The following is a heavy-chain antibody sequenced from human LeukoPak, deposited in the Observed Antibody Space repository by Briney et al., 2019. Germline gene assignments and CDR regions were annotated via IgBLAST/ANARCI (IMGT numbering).Heavy chain of an antibody. D-gene: IGHD2-2*02. J-gene: IGHJ3*02. CDR1: GGSISSSSYS. V-gene: IGHV4-39*01. CDR3: ARQSDCSSSSCYTSAFDI. Sequence: SETLSLTCTVSGGSISSSSYSWGWIRQPPGKGLEWIETIYYSGGTYFNPSLKSRVTISVYTSKNQFSLKLSSVTAADTAVYYCARQSDCSSSSCYTSAFDIWGQGTMVTVSS. CDR2: IYYSGGT.